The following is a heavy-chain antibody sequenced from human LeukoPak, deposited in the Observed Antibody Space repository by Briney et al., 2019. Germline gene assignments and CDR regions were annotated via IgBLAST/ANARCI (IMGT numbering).Heavy chain of an antibody. CDR1: GGSISGTNSY. Sequence: SETLSLTCIVSGGSISGTNSYWAWIRQPAGKGLEWIGSIYFSGSTFYKSSLESRLNMSVDMSKNQFSLKVRSVTAADTAVYYCARQRADYYYYYMDVWGKGTTVTVSS. V-gene: IGHV4-39*01. CDR3: ARQRADYYYYYMDV. CDR2: IYFSGST. J-gene: IGHJ6*03.